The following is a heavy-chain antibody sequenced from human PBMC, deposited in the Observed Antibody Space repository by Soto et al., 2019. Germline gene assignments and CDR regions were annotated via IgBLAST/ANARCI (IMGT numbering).Heavy chain of an antibody. CDR2: ISAYNGNT. CDR3: ARDGPMDRAFDI. J-gene: IGHJ3*02. V-gene: IGHV1-18*01. Sequence: GASVKVSCKASGYTFTIYGTSLVRQAPGQGLEWMGWISAYNGNTNYAQKLQGRVTMTTDTSTSTAYMELRSLRSDDTAVYYCARDGPMDRAFDIWGQGTMVTVS. D-gene: IGHD3-10*01. CDR1: GYTFTIYG.